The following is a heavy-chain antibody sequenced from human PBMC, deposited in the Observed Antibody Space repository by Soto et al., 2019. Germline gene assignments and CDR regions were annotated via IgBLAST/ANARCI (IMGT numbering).Heavy chain of an antibody. CDR1: GDTFSSYG. V-gene: IGHV1-69*01. CDR2: IKPVFGSP. D-gene: IGHD2-2*01. Sequence: QVQLVQSGAEVKKPGSSVKVSCKTSGDTFSSYGINWVRLAPGQGLEWMGGIKPVFGSPVYARKFEGRLTMTADESTSTAYMQLRSLKSEDTAVYYCARAGGHCSSTSCVDFWGQGTLITVSS. CDR3: ARAGGHCSSTSCVDF. J-gene: IGHJ4*02.